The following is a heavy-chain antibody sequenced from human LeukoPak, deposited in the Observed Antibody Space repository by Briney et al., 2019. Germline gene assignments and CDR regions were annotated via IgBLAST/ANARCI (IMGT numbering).Heavy chain of an antibody. CDR1: GFTFSRTW. CDR2: INHEGTEK. V-gene: IGHV3-7*05. J-gene: IGHJ4*02. CDR3: ATGGHCYGD. D-gene: IGHD5-18*01. Sequence: PGGSLRLSCAASGFTFSRTWMSWLRQAPGKGLEWVAYINHEGTEKDYMDSVKGRFTISRDNAQNSLFLQMNSLRAEDTAIYYCATGGHCYGDWGQGTLVTVSS.